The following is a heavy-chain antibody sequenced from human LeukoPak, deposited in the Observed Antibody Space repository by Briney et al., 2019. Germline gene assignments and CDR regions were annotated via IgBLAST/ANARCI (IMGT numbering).Heavy chain of an antibody. J-gene: IGHJ4*02. CDR1: GGSFSGYY. Sequence: SETLSLTCAVYGGSFSGYYWSWIRQPPGKGLEWIGEINHRGSTNYNPSLKTRVTKSVDKSKKQFSSKLRSLTAGDTPDDYCARHAGLRARFFDWLLNYFDYWGQGTLVTVSS. V-gene: IGHV4-34*01. CDR2: INHRGST. CDR3: ARHAGLRARFFDWLLNYFDY. D-gene: IGHD3-9*01.